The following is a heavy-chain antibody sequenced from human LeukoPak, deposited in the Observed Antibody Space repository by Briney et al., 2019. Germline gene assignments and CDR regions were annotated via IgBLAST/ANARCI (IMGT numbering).Heavy chain of an antibody. Sequence: GGSLRLSCAASGFTFSDYGMHWVRQAPGKGLEWVAVIANDGRDKKYADSVRGRFTISRDNSKNTVYLQINSLRAEDTAVFYCVKDMKIKAAGYYVDYWGQGTLVTVSS. CDR3: VKDMKIKAAGYYVDY. V-gene: IGHV3-30*18. D-gene: IGHD6-13*01. CDR1: GFTFSDYG. J-gene: IGHJ4*02. CDR2: IANDGRDK.